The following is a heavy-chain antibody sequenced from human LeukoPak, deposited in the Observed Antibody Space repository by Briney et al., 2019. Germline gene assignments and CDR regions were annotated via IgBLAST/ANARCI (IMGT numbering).Heavy chain of an antibody. V-gene: IGHV3-30*03. CDR3: ARDGISDAFVI. Sequence: GGSLRLSCAASGFTFSSYGMHWVRQAPGKGLEWVAVISYDGSNKYYADSVKGRFTISRDNSKNTLYLQMNSLRAEDTAVYYCARDGISDAFVIWGQGTMVTVSS. J-gene: IGHJ3*02. CDR1: GFTFSSYG. D-gene: IGHD1-14*01. CDR2: ISYDGSNK.